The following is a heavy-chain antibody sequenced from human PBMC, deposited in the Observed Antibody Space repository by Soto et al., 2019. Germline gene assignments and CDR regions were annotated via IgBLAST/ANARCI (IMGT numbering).Heavy chain of an antibody. D-gene: IGHD3-9*01. CDR2: ISPRSGGT. J-gene: IGHJ4*02. CDR3: ARPPGYISDWYYFDL. V-gene: IGHV1-2*02. CDR1: GYTFIDYY. Sequence: KVSCKASGYTFIDYYMHWVRQAPGQGFEWMGRISPRSGGTNYAQKFQGRVTMTWDTSLNTAYMELSSLISEDTAVYYCARPPGYISDWYYFDLWGQGTLVTVSS.